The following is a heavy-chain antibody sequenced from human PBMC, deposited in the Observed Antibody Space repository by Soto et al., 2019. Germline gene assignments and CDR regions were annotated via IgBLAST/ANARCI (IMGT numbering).Heavy chain of an antibody. CDR1: GFTFSTYE. CDR2: ISSSGSSI. V-gene: IGHV3-48*03. CDR3: ARDGYDSSGDSEYFQY. D-gene: IGHD3-22*01. Sequence: GGSLRLSCAASGFTFSTYEMNWVRQAPGKGLEWISYISSSGSSIYYADSVKGRFTISRDNAWNSLHLQMNSLRVEDTAVYYCARDGYDSSGDSEYFQYWGQGXLVTVYS. J-gene: IGHJ1*01.